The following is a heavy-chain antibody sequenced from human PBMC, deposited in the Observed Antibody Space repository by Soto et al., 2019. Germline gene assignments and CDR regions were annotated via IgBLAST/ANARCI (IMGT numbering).Heavy chain of an antibody. D-gene: IGHD2-8*01. Sequence: QVQLVQSGAEMKEPGSSVKVSCKTSGGTFSSSAISWLRQAPGQGLEWMGGIIPPFRTPDYAQNCQGRVTIAGDESTSTAYLEPSSLRSEDTAVYYCAREIDRLKLGGNYYYILDVWGQETTISVSS. V-gene: IGHV1-69*12. CDR2: IIPPFRTP. CDR1: GGTFSSSA. CDR3: AREIDRLKLGGNYYYILDV. J-gene: IGHJ6*02.